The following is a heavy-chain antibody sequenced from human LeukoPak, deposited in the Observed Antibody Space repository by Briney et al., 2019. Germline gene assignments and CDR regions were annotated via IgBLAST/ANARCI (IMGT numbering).Heavy chain of an antibody. J-gene: IGHJ3*02. CDR3: ARGPYSYDSSGAFDI. CDR1: GGSISSYY. CDR2: IYTSGST. V-gene: IGHV4-4*07. D-gene: IGHD3-22*01. Sequence: PSETLSLTCTVSGGSISSYYWSWLRQPAGKGLEWIGRIYTSGSTNYNPSLKSRVTISVDTSKNQFSLKLSSVTAADTAVYFCARGPYSYDSSGAFDIWGQGTMVTVSS.